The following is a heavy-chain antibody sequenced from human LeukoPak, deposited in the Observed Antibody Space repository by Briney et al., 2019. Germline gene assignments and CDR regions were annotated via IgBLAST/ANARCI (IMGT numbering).Heavy chain of an antibody. CDR1: GGSISSYY. CDR3: ARENVLRFLSWFDP. Sequence: PSETLSLTCTVSGGSISSYYWSWIRQPAGKGLEWIGRIYTSGSTNYNPSLKSRVTMSVDTSKNQFSLKLSSVTAADTAVYYCARENVLRFLSWFDPWGQGTLVTVSS. D-gene: IGHD3-3*01. J-gene: IGHJ5*02. V-gene: IGHV4-4*07. CDR2: IYTSGST.